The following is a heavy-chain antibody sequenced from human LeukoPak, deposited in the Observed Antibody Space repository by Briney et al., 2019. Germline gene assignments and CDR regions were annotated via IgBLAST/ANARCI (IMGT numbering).Heavy chain of an antibody. V-gene: IGHV3-53*01. D-gene: IGHD1-20*01. Sequence: PGGSLRLSCAASGFTVSSKYMSWVRQAPGKGLEWVSVIYSGGSTYYADSVKGRFTISRDNSKNTLYLQMNSLRAEDTAVYYCAILGYDYYFDYWGQGTLVTVSS. CDR2: IYSGGST. CDR1: GFTVSSKY. J-gene: IGHJ4*02. CDR3: AILGYDYYFDY.